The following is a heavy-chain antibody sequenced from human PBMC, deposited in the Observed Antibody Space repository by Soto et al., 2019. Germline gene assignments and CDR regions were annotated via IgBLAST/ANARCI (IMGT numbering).Heavy chain of an antibody. D-gene: IGHD3-22*01. Sequence: PSETLSLTCSVSGASISRYYWSWIRQPPGKSLEWIGFVQYSGITNYSPSLKSRVAISVAASKSQFSLKLSSVTAADTAVYYCARATYYYDSSGYQYYFDHWGQGTLVTVSS. V-gene: IGHV4-59*01. J-gene: IGHJ4*02. CDR2: VQYSGIT. CDR3: ARATYYYDSSGYQYYFDH. CDR1: GASISRYY.